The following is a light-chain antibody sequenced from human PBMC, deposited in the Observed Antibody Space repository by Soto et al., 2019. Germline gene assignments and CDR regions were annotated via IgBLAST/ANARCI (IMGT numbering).Light chain of an antibody. CDR2: GAS. CDR1: QSVSNNY. V-gene: IGKV3-20*01. J-gene: IGKJ2*01. CDR3: QQYGSSPGT. Sequence: EIVSTQSPGTLSLSPGERATLSCRASQSVSNNYLAWYQQKPGQAPRLLISGASSRATGIPDRFSGGGSGTDFTLTISRVEPEDFAVYSCQQYGSSPGTFGQGTKLEIK.